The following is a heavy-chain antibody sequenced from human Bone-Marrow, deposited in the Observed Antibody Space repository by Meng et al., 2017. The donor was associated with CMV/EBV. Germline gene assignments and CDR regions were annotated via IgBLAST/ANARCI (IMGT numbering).Heavy chain of an antibody. Sequence: GESLKISCAGSGFTFSTYAIHWVRQAPGKGLEWVALISFDGSNTFYADSVKGRFTISRDNSNNTLYLQMNSLKTEDTAVYYCAGLWSFLLVWGQGTRVTVSS. J-gene: IGHJ4*02. D-gene: IGHD2-15*01. V-gene: IGHV3-30*04. CDR1: GFTFSTYA. CDR2: ISFDGSNT. CDR3: AGLWSFLLV.